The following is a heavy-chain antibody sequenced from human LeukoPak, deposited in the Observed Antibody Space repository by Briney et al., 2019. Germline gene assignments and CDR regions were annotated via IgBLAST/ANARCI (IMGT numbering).Heavy chain of an antibody. CDR1: GYTFTSYG. D-gene: IGHD2-2*01. V-gene: IGHV1-18*01. Sequence: ASVKVSCKASGYTFTSYGISWVRQAPGQGLEWMGWISAYNGNTNYAQKLQGRVTMTTDTSTSTAYMELRSLRSDDTAVYYCARLLRYCSSTSCLYFDYWGQGTLVTVSS. CDR2: ISAYNGNT. CDR3: ARLLRYCSSTSCLYFDY. J-gene: IGHJ4*02.